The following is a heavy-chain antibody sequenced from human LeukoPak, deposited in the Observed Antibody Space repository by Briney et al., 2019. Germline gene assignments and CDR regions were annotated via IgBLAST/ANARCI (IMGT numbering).Heavy chain of an antibody. V-gene: IGHV3-15*01. D-gene: IGHD3-22*01. CDR3: ARDTGSSGYYYHDY. Sequence: GGSLRLSCAGSGFIFSTAWMIWVRQTPGKGLEWVGRIKRKSDGETTDYAAPVKGRFTISRDNSKNTLYLQMNSLRAEDTAVYYCARDTGSSGYYYHDYWGQGTLVTVSS. J-gene: IGHJ4*02. CDR2: IKRKSDGETT. CDR1: GFIFSTAW.